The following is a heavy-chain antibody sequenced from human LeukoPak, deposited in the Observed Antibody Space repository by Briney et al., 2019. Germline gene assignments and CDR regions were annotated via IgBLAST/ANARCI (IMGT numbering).Heavy chain of an antibody. J-gene: IGHJ4*02. V-gene: IGHV3-21*04. Sequence: GGSLRLSCAASGFTFSSYSMNWVRQAPGKGLEWVSYISSTSTYIYYADSVKGRFTISRDNAKNSLYLQMNSLRAEDTAVYYCARHSSGWFQFDYWGQGTLVTVSS. CDR2: ISSTSTYI. CDR1: GFTFSSYS. D-gene: IGHD6-19*01. CDR3: ARHSSGWFQFDY.